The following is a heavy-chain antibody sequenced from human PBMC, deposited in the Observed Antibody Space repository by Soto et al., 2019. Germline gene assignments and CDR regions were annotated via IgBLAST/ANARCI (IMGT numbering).Heavy chain of an antibody. CDR1: GFTFSSYA. J-gene: IGHJ4*02. V-gene: IGHV3-23*01. Sequence: EVQLLESGGGLVQPGGSLRLSCAASGFTFSSYAMSWVRQAPGKGLEWVSAISGSGGSTYYADSVKGRFTISRDNSKNALYLQMKSLRAEDTAVYYCAKAVVVVAAKDDYWGQGTLVTVSS. CDR3: AKAVVVVAAKDDY. CDR2: ISGSGGST. D-gene: IGHD2-15*01.